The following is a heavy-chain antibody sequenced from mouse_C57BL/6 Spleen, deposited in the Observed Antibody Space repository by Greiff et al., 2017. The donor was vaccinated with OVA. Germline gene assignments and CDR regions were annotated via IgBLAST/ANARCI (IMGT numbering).Heavy chain of an antibody. CDR3: ARTHDYDDLYFDV. CDR2: IDPSDSYT. V-gene: IGHV1-59*01. J-gene: IGHJ1*03. D-gene: IGHD2-4*01. CDR1: GYTFTSYW. Sequence: QVQLQQPGAELVRPGTSVKLSCKASGYTFTSYWMHWVKQRPGQGLEWIGVIDPSDSYTNYNQKFKGKATLTVDTSSSTAYMQLSSLTSEDSAVYYCARTHDYDDLYFDVWGTGTTVTVSS.